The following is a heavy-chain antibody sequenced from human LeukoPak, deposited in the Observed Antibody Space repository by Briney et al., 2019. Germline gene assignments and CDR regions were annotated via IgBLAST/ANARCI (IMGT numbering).Heavy chain of an antibody. D-gene: IGHD6-13*01. Sequence: GASVKVSCKASGGTFSSYAISWVRQAPGQGLEWMGGIIPIFGTANYAQKFQGRVTITTDESTSTAYMELSSLRSEDTAVYYCARDSYSRSWYGVRYYYYYYMDVWGKGTTVTVSS. CDR3: ARDSYSRSWYGVRYYYYYYMDV. V-gene: IGHV1-69*05. CDR2: IIPIFGTA. CDR1: GGTFSSYA. J-gene: IGHJ6*03.